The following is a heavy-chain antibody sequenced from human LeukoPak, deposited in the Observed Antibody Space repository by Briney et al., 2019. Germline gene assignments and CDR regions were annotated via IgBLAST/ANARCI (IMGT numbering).Heavy chain of an antibody. CDR2: IKQDGTKK. CDR3: ARVLHKRNYDSSDYYGY. V-gene: IGHV3-7*04. D-gene: IGHD3-22*01. J-gene: IGHJ4*02. CDR1: GFTFSNYW. Sequence: PGGSLRLSCAASGFTFSNYWMSWVRQAPGKGLEWVANIKQDGTKKYYVDSVRGRFTISRDNAKNSLYLQMNSLRAEDTAVYYCARVLHKRNYDSSDYYGYWGQGTLVTVSS.